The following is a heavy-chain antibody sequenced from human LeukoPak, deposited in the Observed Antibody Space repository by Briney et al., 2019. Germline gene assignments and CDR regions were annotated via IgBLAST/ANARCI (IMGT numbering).Heavy chain of an antibody. CDR2: ISAYNGNT. J-gene: IGHJ4*02. CDR1: GYTFTSYG. CDR3: ARGRLSRCSSTSCYLGPAVW. Sequence: ASVKVSCKASGYTFTSYGISWVRQAPGQGLGWMGWISAYNGNTNYAQKLQGRVTMTTDTSTSTAYMELRSLRSDDTAVYYCARGRLSRCSSTSCYLGPAVWWGQGTLVTVSS. V-gene: IGHV1-18*01. D-gene: IGHD2-2*01.